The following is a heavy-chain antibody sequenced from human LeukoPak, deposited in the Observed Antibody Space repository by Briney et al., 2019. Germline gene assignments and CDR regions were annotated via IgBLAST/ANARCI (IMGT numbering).Heavy chain of an antibody. CDR1: GFTFDDYG. Sequence: GRSLRLSCAASGFTFDDYGMHWVRQAPGKGLEWVSGISWNSGIRDYADSVKGRFTISRDNAKNSLYLQMNSLRSEDTAVYYCARDRTAMAKKYAFDIWGQGTMVTVSS. J-gene: IGHJ3*02. D-gene: IGHD5-18*01. CDR3: ARDRTAMAKKYAFDI. V-gene: IGHV3-9*01. CDR2: ISWNSGIR.